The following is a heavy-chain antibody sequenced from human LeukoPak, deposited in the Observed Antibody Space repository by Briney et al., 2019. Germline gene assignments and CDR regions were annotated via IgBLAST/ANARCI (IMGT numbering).Heavy chain of an antibody. CDR1: GFTFSNAW. J-gene: IGHJ4*02. D-gene: IGHD3-10*01. Sequence: GGSLRLSCAASGFTFSNAWMSWVRQAPGKGLEWVGRIKSKTDGGTTDYAAPVKGRFTISRDDSENTLYLQMNSLKTEDTAVYYCTTSYYYGSGSYYNGWGRGTLVTVSS. CDR2: IKSKTDGGTT. V-gene: IGHV3-15*01. CDR3: TTSYYYGSGSYYNG.